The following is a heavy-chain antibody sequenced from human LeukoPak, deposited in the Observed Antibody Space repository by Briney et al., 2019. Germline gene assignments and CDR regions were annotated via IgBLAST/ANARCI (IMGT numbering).Heavy chain of an antibody. J-gene: IGHJ4*02. CDR2: ISYDGSNR. V-gene: IGHV3-30*18. CDR3: AKDRYYSSGFDY. D-gene: IGHD3-22*01. CDR1: GFTFSSYG. Sequence: GRSLRLSCAASGFTFSSYGMHWVRQAPGKGLEWVAVISYDGSNRYYADSVKGRFTISRDNSKNTLYLQMNSLRAEDTAVYYCAKDRYYSSGFDYWGQGTLVTVSS.